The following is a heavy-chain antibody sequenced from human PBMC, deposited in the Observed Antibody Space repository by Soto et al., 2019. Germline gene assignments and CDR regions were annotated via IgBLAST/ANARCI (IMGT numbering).Heavy chain of an antibody. CDR3: AREPLT. Sequence: PSETLYLTCTIIGSSIRSAGSYWNSIRQHPCKGLEWIGYIYYSGSTYYNPSLKSRVTISVDTSKNQFSLKLSSVTAADTAAYYCAREPLTWGQG. CDR2: IYYSGST. V-gene: IGHV4-31*03. CDR1: GSSIRSAGSY. J-gene: IGHJ1*01.